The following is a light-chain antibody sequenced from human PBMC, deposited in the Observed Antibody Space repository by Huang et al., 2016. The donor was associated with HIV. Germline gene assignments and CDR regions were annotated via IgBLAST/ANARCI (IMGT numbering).Light chain of an antibody. CDR3: QQTHTTPWT. J-gene: IGKJ1*01. CDR2: GTS. V-gene: IGKV1-39*01. CDR1: QSVTTY. Sequence: DIHMTQSPSSLPASVGDRVTITCRASQSVTTYLNWYQQKPGKAPTLLMYGTSTLHSGVPSRFRGSGSGTHFTRTITSLRPEDFATYDCQQTHTTPWTFGPGTKVEIK.